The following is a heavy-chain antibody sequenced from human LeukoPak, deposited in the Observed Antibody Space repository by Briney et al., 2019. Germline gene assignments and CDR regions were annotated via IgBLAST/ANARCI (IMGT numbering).Heavy chain of an antibody. D-gene: IGHD6-13*01. CDR2: INPNSGGT. CDR3: ARGDSSSWYRASYYYYYMDV. CDR1: GYTFTSYG. V-gene: IGHV1-2*02. J-gene: IGHJ6*03. Sequence: ASVKVSCKASGYTFTSYGISWVRQAPGQGLEWMGWINPNSGGTNYAQKFQGRVTMTRDTSISTAYMELSRLRSDDTAVYYCARGDSSSWYRASYYYYYMDVWGKGTTVTISS.